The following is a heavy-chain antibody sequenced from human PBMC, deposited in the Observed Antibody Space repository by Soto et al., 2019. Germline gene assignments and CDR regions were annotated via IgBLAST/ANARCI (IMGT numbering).Heavy chain of an antibody. Sequence: SETLSLTCTVSGGSVSSGSYYWSWIRQPPGKGLEWIGYIYYSGSTNYNPSLKSRVTISVDTSKNQFSLHLSSVTAADTAGYYCARGIQLWSGVDYWGQGTLVTVSS. D-gene: IGHD5-18*01. J-gene: IGHJ4*02. V-gene: IGHV4-61*01. CDR3: ARGIQLWSGVDY. CDR2: IYYSGST. CDR1: GGSVSSGSYY.